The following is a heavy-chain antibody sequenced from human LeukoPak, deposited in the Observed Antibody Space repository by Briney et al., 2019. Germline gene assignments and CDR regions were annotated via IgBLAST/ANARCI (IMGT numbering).Heavy chain of an antibody. Sequence: ASVKVSCKASGYTFTGSYMHWVRQAPGQGLEWMGWINPNSGGTNYAQKFQGRVTMTRDTSISTAYMELSRLRSDDTAVYYCARDGITMVRGVTTKAVDYWGQGTLVTVSS. D-gene: IGHD3-10*01. V-gene: IGHV1-2*02. J-gene: IGHJ4*02. CDR3: ARDGITMVRGVTTKAVDY. CDR1: GYTFTGSY. CDR2: INPNSGGT.